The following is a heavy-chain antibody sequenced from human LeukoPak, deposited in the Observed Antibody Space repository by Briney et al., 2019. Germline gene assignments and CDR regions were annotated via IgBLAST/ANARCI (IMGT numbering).Heavy chain of an antibody. Sequence: GGSLRLSCAASGFTFSIYWMHRVRQVPGKGLVWVSRINSDGTTTDYADAVKGRFTISRDNAKNTLYLEMNSLRAEDTAVYYCAPEGGYSYDYWGQGTLVTVSS. V-gene: IGHV3-74*01. CDR2: INSDGTTT. CDR3: APEGGYSYDY. D-gene: IGHD5-18*01. J-gene: IGHJ4*02. CDR1: GFTFSIYW.